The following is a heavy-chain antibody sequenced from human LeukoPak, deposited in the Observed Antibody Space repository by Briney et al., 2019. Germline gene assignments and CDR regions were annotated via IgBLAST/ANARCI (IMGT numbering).Heavy chain of an antibody. Sequence: SETLSLTCTVSGGSMSPYHWGWIRQPPGKGLEWTGYIYYSGSTNYNPSLKSRVTISVDTSKNQFSLKLSSVTAADTAVYYCARGTGNFDYWGQGTLVTVSS. J-gene: IGHJ4*02. CDR1: GGSMSPYH. CDR3: ARGTGNFDY. CDR2: IYYSGST. D-gene: IGHD7-27*01. V-gene: IGHV4-59*12.